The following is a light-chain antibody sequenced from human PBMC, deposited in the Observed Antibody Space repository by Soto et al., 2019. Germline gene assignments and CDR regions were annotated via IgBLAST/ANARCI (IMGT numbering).Light chain of an antibody. J-gene: IGKJ1*01. CDR2: KAS. CDR3: QQYNSYSRT. CDR1: QSISSW. Sequence: DIPMTQSPSTLSASVGDRVTITCRASQSISSWLAWYQQKPGKAPNLLIYKASSLESGVPSWFSGSGSGTEFTLTISSLQPDDFATYYCQQYNSYSRTFGQGTKVEIK. V-gene: IGKV1-5*03.